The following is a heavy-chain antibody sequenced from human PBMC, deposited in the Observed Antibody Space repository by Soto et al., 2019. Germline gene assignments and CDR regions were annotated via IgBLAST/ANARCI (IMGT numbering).Heavy chain of an antibody. CDR2: ISGFNGQT. D-gene: IGHD3-10*01. CDR3: ARVDPRGVAVVRDY. J-gene: IGHJ4*02. Sequence: ASLKVSCKAAGNTFASDGVSCVRHAPGQGLEWMGWISGFNGQTNYALKFQGRVTLTTDTSTSTAYMELRSLRSDDTAVYFCARVDPRGVAVVRDYWGQGTLVTVSS. V-gene: IGHV1-18*01. CDR1: GNTFASDG.